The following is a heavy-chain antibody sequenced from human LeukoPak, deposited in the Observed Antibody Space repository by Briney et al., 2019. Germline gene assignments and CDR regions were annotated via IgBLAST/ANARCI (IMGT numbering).Heavy chain of an antibody. Sequence: PGGSLRLSCAASGFTFSSYSMNWVRQAPGKGLEWVSSISSSSSYIYYADSVKGRFTISRDNAKNSLYLQMNSLRAEDTAAYYCARDWYQLLYYYGMDVWGQGTTVTVSS. D-gene: IGHD2-2*01. J-gene: IGHJ6*02. V-gene: IGHV3-21*01. CDR2: ISSSSSYI. CDR1: GFTFSSYS. CDR3: ARDWYQLLYYYGMDV.